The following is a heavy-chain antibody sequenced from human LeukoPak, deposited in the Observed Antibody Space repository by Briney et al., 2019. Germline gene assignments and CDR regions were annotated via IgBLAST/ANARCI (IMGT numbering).Heavy chain of an antibody. D-gene: IGHD3-22*01. Sequence: GASVKVSCKASGYTFTSYGISWVRQAPGQGLEWMGWISAYNGNTNYAQKLQGRVTMTTDTSTSTAYMELRSLRSDDTAVYYCARPTYYYDSSGYRGARGWFDPWGQGTLVTVSS. CDR3: ARPTYYYDSSGYRGARGWFDP. J-gene: IGHJ5*02. CDR2: ISAYNGNT. V-gene: IGHV1-18*01. CDR1: GYTFTSYG.